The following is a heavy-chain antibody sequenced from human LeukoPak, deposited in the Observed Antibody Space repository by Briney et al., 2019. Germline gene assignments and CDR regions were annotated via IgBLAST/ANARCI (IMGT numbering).Heavy chain of an antibody. V-gene: IGHV4-38-2*02. CDR2: IYHSGST. D-gene: IGHD5-24*01. Sequence: TSETLSLTXAVSGYSISSGYYWGWIRPPPGKGLEWIGSIYHSGSTYYNPSLKSRVTISVDTSKNQFSLKLSSVTAADTAVYYCARDRGRDGYNYRLDYWGQGTLVTVSS. CDR3: ARDRGRDGYNYRLDY. CDR1: GYSISSGYY. J-gene: IGHJ4*02.